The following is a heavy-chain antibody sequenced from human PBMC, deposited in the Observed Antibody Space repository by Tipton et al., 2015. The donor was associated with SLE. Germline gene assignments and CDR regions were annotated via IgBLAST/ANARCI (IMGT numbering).Heavy chain of an antibody. CDR3: ARRVSSSGYFYC. V-gene: IGHV3-23*01. Sequence: SLRLSCAASEFPFSTHAMNWVRQAPGKGLEWVSAISGAGDATYYADSVRGRFTISRDNSNNMVYLQMNSLRAEDTAVYYCARRVSSSGYFYCLGQGTLVTVSS. CDR1: EFPFSTHA. CDR2: ISGAGDAT. J-gene: IGHJ4*02. D-gene: IGHD6-6*01.